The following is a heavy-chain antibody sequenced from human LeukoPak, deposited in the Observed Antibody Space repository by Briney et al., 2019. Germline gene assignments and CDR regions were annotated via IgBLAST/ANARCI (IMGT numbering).Heavy chain of an antibody. CDR2: IWYDGSNK. CDR3: ARWGSPKILDL. J-gene: IGHJ3*01. Sequence: GGSLRLSCAASGFTFSNYVMHWIRQAPGKGLEWVAVIWYDGSNKYYADSVKGRFTISRDNSKNTLYLQMDSLRAEDTALYYCARWGSPKILDLWGQGTMVTVSS. V-gene: IGHV3-33*01. CDR1: GFTFSNYV. D-gene: IGHD3-16*01.